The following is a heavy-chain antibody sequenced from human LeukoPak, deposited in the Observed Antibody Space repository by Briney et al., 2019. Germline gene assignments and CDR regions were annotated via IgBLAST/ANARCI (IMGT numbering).Heavy chain of an antibody. J-gene: IGHJ4*02. Sequence: GGSLRLSCAASGFTFTNYWMHGVRQPPGQGLVWVSNINTDGSRTIYAGSVKGRFTISRDNAKNTVYLQMNSLRPEDTAVYYCARSSYYIRSWGQGTLVTVSS. CDR3: ARSSYYIRS. D-gene: IGHD1-26*01. CDR1: GFTFTNYW. CDR2: INTDGSRT. V-gene: IGHV3-74*01.